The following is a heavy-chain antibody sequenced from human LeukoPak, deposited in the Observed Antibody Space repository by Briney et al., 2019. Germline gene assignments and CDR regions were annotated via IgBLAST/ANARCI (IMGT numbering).Heavy chain of an antibody. V-gene: IGHV4-4*09. CDR1: GGSISSYY. CDR2: IYTSGST. D-gene: IGHD4/OR15-4a*01. Sequence: SETLSLTCTVSGGSISSYYWSWIRQPPGKGLEWIGYIYTSGSTNYNPSLKRRVTISVDTSKNQFSLKLSSVTAADTAAYYCAGAVTLDGNWFDPWGQGTLVTVSS. CDR3: AGAVTLDGNWFDP. J-gene: IGHJ5*02.